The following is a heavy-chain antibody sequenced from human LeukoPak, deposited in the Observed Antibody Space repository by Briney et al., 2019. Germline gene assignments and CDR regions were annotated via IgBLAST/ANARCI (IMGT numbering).Heavy chain of an antibody. J-gene: IGHJ6*03. V-gene: IGHV3-30*02. CDR3: AKNGDRGAYCTGGTCYPYFYYYMDV. CDR1: GFIFSSYG. D-gene: IGHD2-15*01. Sequence: PGGSLRLSCAASGFIFSSYGMHWVRQAPGKGLEWVAFLRYDGSSKFYADSVKGRFSISRDNSKSTLYLQMNSLRAEDTAIYYCAKNGDRGAYCTGGTCYPYFYYYMDVWGKGTTVTI. CDR2: LRYDGSSK.